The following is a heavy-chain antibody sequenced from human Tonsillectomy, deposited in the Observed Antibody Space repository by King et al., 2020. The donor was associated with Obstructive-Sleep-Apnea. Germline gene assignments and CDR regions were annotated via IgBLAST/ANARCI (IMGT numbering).Heavy chain of an antibody. CDR3: AREGGVVYYDSSGPE. CDR1: GFTFSDYY. Sequence: VQLVESGGGLVKPGGSLRLSCAASGFTFSDYYMSWIRQAPGKGLEWVSYISSSSSYTNYADSVKGRFTISRDNAKNSLYLQMNSLRAEDTAVYYCAREGGVVYYDSSGPEWGQGTLVTVSS. J-gene: IGHJ4*02. D-gene: IGHD3-22*01. V-gene: IGHV3-11*06. CDR2: ISSSSSYT.